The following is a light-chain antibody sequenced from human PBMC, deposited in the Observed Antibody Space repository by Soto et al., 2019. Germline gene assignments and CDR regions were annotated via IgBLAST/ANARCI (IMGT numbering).Light chain of an antibody. Sequence: QSVLTQSPSASASLGASVKLTCTLSSGHSSYAIAWHQQQPEKGPRYLMKLSSDGSHSKGDGIPDRFSGSSSGAERYLTISSLQSEDEADYYCQTWDTGARVVFGGGTPLTVL. J-gene: IGLJ2*01. CDR2: LSSDGSH. CDR1: SGHSSYA. V-gene: IGLV4-69*01. CDR3: QTWDTGARVV.